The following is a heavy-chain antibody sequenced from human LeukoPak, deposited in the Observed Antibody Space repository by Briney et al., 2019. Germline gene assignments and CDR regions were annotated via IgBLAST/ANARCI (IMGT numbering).Heavy chain of an antibody. Sequence: PGRSLRLSCATSGFTFSNYGMHWVRQAPGKGLEWVAVISYDGSNKYYADSVKGRFTISRDNSKNTVYLQMNSLRVEDTAVYYCAKCGYSGYLPETPLDYWGQGTLVTVSS. V-gene: IGHV3-30*18. CDR1: GFTFSNYG. J-gene: IGHJ4*02. CDR2: ISYDGSNK. D-gene: IGHD5-12*01. CDR3: AKCGYSGYLPETPLDY.